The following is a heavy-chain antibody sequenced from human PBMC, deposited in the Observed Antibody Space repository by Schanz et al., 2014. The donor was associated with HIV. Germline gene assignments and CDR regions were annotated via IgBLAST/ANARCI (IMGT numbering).Heavy chain of an antibody. Sequence: QVQLVQSGAEVKRPGASVKVSCKASDYLFSRYGIIWGRQPPGQGIEWMGWINTSTGNVDYSQNFQARVTLTTDTSTRTVYMELRSLRFDDTAVYYCARQWMPAARGRYWFDPWGQGTLVTVSS. CDR1: DYLFSRYG. CDR3: ARQWMPAARGRYWFDP. D-gene: IGHD2-2*01. V-gene: IGHV1-18*01. J-gene: IGHJ5*02. CDR2: INTSTGNV.